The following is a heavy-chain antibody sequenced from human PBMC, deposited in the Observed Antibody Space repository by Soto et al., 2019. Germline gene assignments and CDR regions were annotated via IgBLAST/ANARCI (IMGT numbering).Heavy chain of an antibody. CDR1: RFTFSNSD. Sequence: GGSLRLSCAASRFTFSNSDVNWVHQAPGKGLEWVSGVSWNGSRPHYADSVKGRFIISRDNSRNTLYLQTNSLRAEDTAVYYCVRRYYDFWSGYYSFDIWGQGTMVTVSS. CDR2: VSWNGSRP. CDR3: VRRYYDFWSGYYSFDI. J-gene: IGHJ3*02. V-gene: IGHV3-35*01. D-gene: IGHD3-3*01.